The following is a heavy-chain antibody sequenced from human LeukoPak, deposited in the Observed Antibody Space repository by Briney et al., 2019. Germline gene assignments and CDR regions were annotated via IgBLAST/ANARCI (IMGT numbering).Heavy chain of an antibody. CDR2: IYYTGST. CDR1: GGSISSSSYY. V-gene: IGHV4-39*07. Sequence: SETLSLTCTVSGGSISSSSYYWGWIRQPPGKGLEWIGSIYYTGSTYYNPSLKSRVTISVDTSKNQFSLKLSSVTAADTAVYYCASLSGSFWSGYYSFGMDVWGQGTTVTVSS. J-gene: IGHJ6*02. CDR3: ASLSGSFWSGYYSFGMDV. D-gene: IGHD3-3*01.